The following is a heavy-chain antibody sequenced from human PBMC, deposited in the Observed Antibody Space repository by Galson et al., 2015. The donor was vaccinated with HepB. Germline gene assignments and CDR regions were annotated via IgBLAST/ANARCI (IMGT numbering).Heavy chain of an antibody. V-gene: IGHV1-58*01. CDR2: IVVGSGNT. Sequence: SVKVSCKASGFTFTSSAVQWVRQARGQRLEWIGWIVVGSGNTNYAQKFQERVTITRDMSTSTAYMELSSLRSEDTAVYYCAAASLFHYDILTAPAWAFDIWGQGTMVTVSS. D-gene: IGHD3-9*01. J-gene: IGHJ3*02. CDR3: AAASLFHYDILTAPAWAFDI. CDR1: GFTFTSSA.